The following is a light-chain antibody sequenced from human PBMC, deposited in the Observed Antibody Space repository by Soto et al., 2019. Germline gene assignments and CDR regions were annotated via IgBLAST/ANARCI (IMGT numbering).Light chain of an antibody. Sequence: QSALTQPRSVSGSPGQSVTISCTGTSRDVGNYNYVSWYRHHPGKAPKVLIYDVSKRPSGVPDRFSGSKSGNTASLTVSGLQAEDEADYYCSSYVGTHGLLLGGGTKVTFL. CDR1: SRDVGNYNY. CDR2: DVS. V-gene: IGLV2-11*01. J-gene: IGLJ2*01. CDR3: SSYVGTHGLL.